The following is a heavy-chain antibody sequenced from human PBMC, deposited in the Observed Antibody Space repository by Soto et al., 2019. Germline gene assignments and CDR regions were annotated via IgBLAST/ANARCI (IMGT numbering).Heavy chain of an antibody. CDR3: ARDFGETDGYYYGMDV. CDR2: IWYDGSNK. CDR1: GFTFSSYG. J-gene: IGHJ6*02. D-gene: IGHD3-10*01. V-gene: IGHV3-33*01. Sequence: GGSLRLSCAASGFTFSSYGMHWVRQAPGKGLEWVAVIWYDGSNKYYADSVKGRFTISRDNSKNTLYLQMNSLRAEDTAVYYCARDFGETDGYYYGMDVWGQGTTVTVSS.